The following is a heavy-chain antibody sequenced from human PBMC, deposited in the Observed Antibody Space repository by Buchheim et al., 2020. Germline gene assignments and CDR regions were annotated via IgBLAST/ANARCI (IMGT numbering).Heavy chain of an antibody. CDR3: ARDPLRNGGTLDY. Sequence: VQLVESGGGLVQPGGSLRLSCAASGFTFSDLWMHWVRQTPGKGLMWVSRINSDGSSTIYGESVKGRFTVSRDTAKNTLYLQKNSLRSEDTVVYYCARDPLRNGGTLDYWGQGT. CDR2: INSDGSST. J-gene: IGHJ4*01. CDR1: GFTFSDLW. D-gene: IGHD1-1*01. V-gene: IGHV3-74*01.